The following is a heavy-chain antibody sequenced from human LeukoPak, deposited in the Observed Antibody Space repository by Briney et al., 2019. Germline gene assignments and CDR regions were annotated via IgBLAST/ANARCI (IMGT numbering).Heavy chain of an antibody. CDR1: GFTFSNYW. CDR3: ARDWASIGGAGRALDY. Sequence: PGGSLRLSCATSGFTFSNYWMSWVRQAPGKGLEWVANIKGDGSEKNYVDSVKGRFTISRDNSRNSLYVQMNSLGVEDTAVYYCARDWASIGGAGRALDYWGQGILVTVSS. J-gene: IGHJ4*02. V-gene: IGHV3-7*01. CDR2: IKGDGSEK. D-gene: IGHD6-19*01.